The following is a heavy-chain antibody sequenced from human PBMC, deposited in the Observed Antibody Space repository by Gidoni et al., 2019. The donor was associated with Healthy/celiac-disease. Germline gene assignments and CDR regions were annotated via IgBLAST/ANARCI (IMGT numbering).Heavy chain of an antibody. CDR1: GFSFADYA. J-gene: IGHJ4*02. V-gene: IGHV3-9*01. CDR3: ATAYDYIWGSYRPGGPDYFDY. D-gene: IGHD3-16*02. CDR2: ISWNSDST. Sequence: EVQLVESVGGLVQPGRSLRLSCAASGFSFADYAMHWVRQAPGKGLEWVSVISWNSDSTGYADSVKGRFTISRDNARNSLYLQMNSLRAEDTALYYCATAYDYIWGSYRPGGPDYFDYWGQGTLVTVSS.